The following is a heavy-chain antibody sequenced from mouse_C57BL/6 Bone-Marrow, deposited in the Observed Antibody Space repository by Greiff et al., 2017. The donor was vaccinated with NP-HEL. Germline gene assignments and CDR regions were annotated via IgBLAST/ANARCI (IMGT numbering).Heavy chain of an antibody. Sequence: QVQLQQSGAELARPGASVKMSCKASGYTFTSYTMHWVKQRPGQGLEWIGYINPSSGYTKYNQKFKDKATLTADKSSSTAYMQLSSLTSEDSAVYYCARRGVEDYAMDYWGQGTSVTVSS. V-gene: IGHV1-4*01. J-gene: IGHJ4*01. D-gene: IGHD1-1*01. CDR2: INPSSGYT. CDR3: ARRGVEDYAMDY. CDR1: GYTFTSYT.